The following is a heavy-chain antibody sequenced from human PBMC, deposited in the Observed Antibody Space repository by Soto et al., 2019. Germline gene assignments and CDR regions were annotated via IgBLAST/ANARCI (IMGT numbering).Heavy chain of an antibody. J-gene: IGHJ4*02. CDR1: GFTFSSYA. D-gene: IGHD2-2*01. CDR2: ISGSGGST. V-gene: IGHV3-23*01. Sequence: PGGSLRLSCAASGFTFSSYAMSWVRQAPGKGLEWVSAISGSGGSTYYADSVKGRFTISRDNSKKTLYLQMNSLRAEDMAAYYFAKVLGAVPTGEFDYWGQGPLVTVS. CDR3: AKVLGAVPTGEFDY.